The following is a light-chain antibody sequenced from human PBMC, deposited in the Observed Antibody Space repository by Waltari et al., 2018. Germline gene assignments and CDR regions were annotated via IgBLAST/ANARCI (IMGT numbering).Light chain of an antibody. CDR2: ANG. Sequence: QSILAQPPSVSGAPGLPVTIPSTVTSSHLGAGYPVHWYQHLPGTAPKPPIFANGNRPAGVPDRFSGTKSAASASLAIIGLQTEDEGDYYCQSYDSRLSARVFGGGTRLTVL. J-gene: IGLJ3*02. CDR1: SSHLGAGYP. CDR3: QSYDSRLSARV. V-gene: IGLV1-40*01.